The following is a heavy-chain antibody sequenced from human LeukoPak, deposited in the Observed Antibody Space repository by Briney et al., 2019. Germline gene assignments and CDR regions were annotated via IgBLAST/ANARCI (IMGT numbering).Heavy chain of an antibody. J-gene: IGHJ3*02. D-gene: IGHD4-11*01. Sequence: GGSLRLSCAASGFTFSSYGMHWVRQAPGKGLEWVAFIRYDGSNKYYADSVKGRFTISRDNAKNSLYLQMNSLRAEDTAVYYCARGYSNFYDAFDIWGQGTMVTVSS. CDR2: IRYDGSNK. V-gene: IGHV3-30*02. CDR1: GFTFSSYG. CDR3: ARGYSNFYDAFDI.